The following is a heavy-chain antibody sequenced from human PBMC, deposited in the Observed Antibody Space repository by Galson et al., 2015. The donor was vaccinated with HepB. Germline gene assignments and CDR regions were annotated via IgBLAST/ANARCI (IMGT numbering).Heavy chain of an antibody. CDR2: IYWDGDK. D-gene: IGHD1-26*01. V-gene: IGHV2-5*02. Sequence: PALVKPTQTLTLTCSFSGFSLSTKEVAVGWIRQPPGKALEWLALIYWDGDKRYSPSLKSRLTITKDTSRNQVVLTMTNMDPVDTATYYCAHERSPRGLFDYWGQGSLVTVSS. CDR3: AHERSPRGLFDY. CDR1: GFSLSTKEVA. J-gene: IGHJ4*02.